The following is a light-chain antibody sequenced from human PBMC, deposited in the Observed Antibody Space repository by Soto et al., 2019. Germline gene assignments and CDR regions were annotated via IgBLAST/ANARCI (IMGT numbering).Light chain of an antibody. Sequence: EIVLTQPPLSLPVTPGEPASISCRWSESLLHSNGYDYLDWYLQKPGQSXKRLIYLGSNRASGVPDSFSGRGSGTDLTLRISRVEAEDVGVYYCMEALQNSFGPGTKVDIK. CDR3: MEALQNS. CDR1: ESLLHSNGYDY. J-gene: IGKJ3*01. V-gene: IGKV2-28*01. CDR2: LGS.